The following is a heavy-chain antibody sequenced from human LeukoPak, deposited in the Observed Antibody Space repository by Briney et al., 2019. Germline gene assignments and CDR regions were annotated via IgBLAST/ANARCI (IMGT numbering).Heavy chain of an antibody. J-gene: IGHJ4*02. Sequence: AGRSLRLSCAASGFTFSSYAMHWVRQAPGKGLEWVAVISYDGSNKYYADSVKGRFTISRDNSKNTLYLQMNSLRAEDTAVYYCARDSPPYDYGDFLDYWGQGTLATVSS. CDR2: ISYDGSNK. V-gene: IGHV3-30-3*01. CDR1: GFTFSSYA. D-gene: IGHD4-17*01. CDR3: ARDSPPYDYGDFLDY.